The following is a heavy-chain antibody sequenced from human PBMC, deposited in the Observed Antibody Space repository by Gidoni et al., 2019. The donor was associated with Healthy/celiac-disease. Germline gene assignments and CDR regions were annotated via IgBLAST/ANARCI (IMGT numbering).Heavy chain of an antibody. CDR1: ASTLTSYD. V-gene: IGHV1-8*01. Sequence: VQLVQSGAEVKKPGASVKVCCKASASTLTSYDIYWVRQATGQGLEWMGWMNPNSGNTGYAQKFQGRVTMTRNTSISTAYMELSSLRSEDTAVYYCSRANYDILTGYYHWGQGTLVTVSS. CDR3: SRANYDILTGYYH. CDR2: MNPNSGNT. J-gene: IGHJ4*02. D-gene: IGHD3-9*01.